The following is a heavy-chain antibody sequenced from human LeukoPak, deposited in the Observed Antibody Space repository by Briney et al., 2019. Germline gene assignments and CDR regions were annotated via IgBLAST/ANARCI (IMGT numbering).Heavy chain of an antibody. CDR3: ARVAPLWFGDLDWFDP. V-gene: IGHV1-46*01. J-gene: IGHJ5*02. CDR2: INPSGGST. CDR1: GYTFTSYY. D-gene: IGHD3-10*01. Sequence: ASVKVSCKASGYTFTSYYMHWVRQAPGQGLEWMGIINPSGGSTSYAQKFQGRVTMTRDTSTSTVYMELSSLRSEDTAVYYCARVAPLWFGDLDWFDPWGQGTLVTVSS.